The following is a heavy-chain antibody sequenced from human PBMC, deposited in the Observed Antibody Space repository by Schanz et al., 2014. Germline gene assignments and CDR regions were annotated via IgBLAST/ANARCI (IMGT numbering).Heavy chain of an antibody. CDR1: GFTFSSYA. J-gene: IGHJ4*02. CDR2: ISGSGGST. V-gene: IGHV3-23*04. CDR3: AKDRSWDYDSSGYFDY. Sequence: EVQLVESGGGLVQPGGSLRLSCAASGFTFSSYAMSWVRQAPGKGLEWVSAISGSGGSTYYADSVKGRFTISRDNSKNTLYLQMNSLRAEDTAVYYCAKDRSWDYDSSGYFDYWGQGTLVTVS. D-gene: IGHD3-22*01.